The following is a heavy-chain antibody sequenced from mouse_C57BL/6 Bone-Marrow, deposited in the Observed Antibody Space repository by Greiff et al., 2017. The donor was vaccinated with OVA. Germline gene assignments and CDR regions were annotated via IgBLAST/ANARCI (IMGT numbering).Heavy chain of an antibody. CDR3: ARDFMVLFDY. D-gene: IGHD1-1*02. Sequence: DVMLVESGGGLVKPGGSLKLSCAASGFTFSSYAMSWVRQTPEKRLEWVATISHGGSYTYYPDNVKGRFTISRDNAKNNLYLQMSHLKSEDTAMYYCARDFMVLFDYWGQGTTLTVSS. CDR2: ISHGGSYT. CDR1: GFTFSSYA. J-gene: IGHJ2*01. V-gene: IGHV5-4*01.